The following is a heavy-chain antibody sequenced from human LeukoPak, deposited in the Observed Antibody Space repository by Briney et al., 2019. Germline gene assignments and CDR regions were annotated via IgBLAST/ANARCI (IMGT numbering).Heavy chain of an antibody. V-gene: IGHV4-39*07. D-gene: IGHD2-15*01. CDR1: GGSISSGGYY. J-gene: IGHJ4*02. CDR3: ARLALPSG. CDR2: INHSGST. Sequence: SETLSLTCTVSGGSISSGGYYWSWIRQPPGKGLEWIGEINHSGSTNYNPSLKSRVTISVDTSKNQFSLKLSSVTAADTAVYYCARLALPSGWGQGTLVTVSS.